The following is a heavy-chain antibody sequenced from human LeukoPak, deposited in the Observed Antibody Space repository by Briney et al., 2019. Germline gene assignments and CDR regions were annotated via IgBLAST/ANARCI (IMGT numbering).Heavy chain of an antibody. D-gene: IGHD1-26*01. CDR2: IKSKTDGGTT. V-gene: IGHV3-15*01. CDR1: GFTFNNAW. CDR3: CTGVVGGTTD. J-gene: IGHJ4*02. Sequence: GGSLRLSCAASGFTFNNAWMTWVRQAPGKGLEWVGRIKSKTDGGTTDYAAPGKGRFSISRDDSKNTLYLQMNSLKTEDTAVYYCCTGVVGGTTDWGQGILVTVSS.